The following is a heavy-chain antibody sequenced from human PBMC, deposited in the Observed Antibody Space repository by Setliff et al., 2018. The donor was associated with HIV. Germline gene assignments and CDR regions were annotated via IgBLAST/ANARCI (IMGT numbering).Heavy chain of an antibody. CDR1: GFTFSSYS. CDR3: ARDRSIAVAGALDY. D-gene: IGHD6-19*01. Sequence: LRLSCAASGFTFSSYSMNWVRQAPGKGLEWVSPISSSSSYIYYADSVKGRFTISRDNAKNSLYLQMNSLRAEDTAVYYCARDRSIAVAGALDYWGQGTLVTVSS. CDR2: ISSSSSYI. V-gene: IGHV3-21*01. J-gene: IGHJ4*02.